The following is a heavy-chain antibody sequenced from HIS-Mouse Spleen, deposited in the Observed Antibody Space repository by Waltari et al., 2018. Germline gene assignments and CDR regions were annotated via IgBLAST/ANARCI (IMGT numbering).Heavy chain of an antibody. Sequence: QLQLQESGPGLVKPSEPLSLTCTVPGGSISSSSYYWAWIRQPPGQGLEWIGSIYYSGSTYYNPSLKSRVTISVDTSKNQFSLKLSSVTAADTAVYYCAREIPYSSSWYDWYFDLWGRGTLVTVSS. CDR3: AREIPYSSSWYDWYFDL. V-gene: IGHV4-39*07. CDR1: GGSISSSSYY. CDR2: IYYSGST. D-gene: IGHD6-13*01. J-gene: IGHJ2*01.